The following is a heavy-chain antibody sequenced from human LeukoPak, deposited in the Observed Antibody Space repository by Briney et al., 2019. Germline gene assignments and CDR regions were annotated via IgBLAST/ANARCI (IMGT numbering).Heavy chain of an antibody. J-gene: IGHJ5*02. CDR3: ARRISGSYLDWFDP. Sequence: GGSLRLSRAASGFTVSSNYKSWVRQAPGKGLEWVSVIYSGGSTYYADSVKGRFTISRDNSKNTLYLQMNSLRAEDTAVYYCARRISGSYLDWFDPWGQGTLVTVSS. V-gene: IGHV3-66*01. CDR1: GFTVSSNY. D-gene: IGHD1-26*01. CDR2: IYSGGST.